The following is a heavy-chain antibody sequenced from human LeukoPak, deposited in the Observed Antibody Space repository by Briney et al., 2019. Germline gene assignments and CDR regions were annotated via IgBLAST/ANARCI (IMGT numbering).Heavy chain of an antibody. CDR2: INSDGSST. D-gene: IGHD2-15*01. J-gene: IGHJ4*02. V-gene: IGHV3-74*01. CDR1: GFPFSSYW. CDR3: AGRPTKAYCSGGSCYFDY. Sequence: PGGSLRLSCAVSGFPFSSYWMHWVRQAPGKGLVWVSRINSDGSSTIYADSVKGRFTISRDNAKNTLYLQMNSLRAEDTAVYYCAGRPTKAYCSGGSCYFDYWGQGTLVTVSS.